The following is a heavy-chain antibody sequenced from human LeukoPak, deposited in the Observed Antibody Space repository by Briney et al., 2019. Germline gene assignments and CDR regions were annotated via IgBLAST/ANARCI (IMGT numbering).Heavy chain of an antibody. CDR2: ISDDGRSN. Sequence: PGGSLRLSCAASGFTFSNAWMSWVRQAPGKGLEWVTIISDDGRSNYADSVEGRFTISRDNSKNTLYLQMSSLRAEDTAVYFCARDLRGNRDYWGQGTLVTVSS. CDR1: GFTFSNAW. J-gene: IGHJ4*02. V-gene: IGHV3-30*03. CDR3: ARDLRGNRDY. D-gene: IGHD4-23*01.